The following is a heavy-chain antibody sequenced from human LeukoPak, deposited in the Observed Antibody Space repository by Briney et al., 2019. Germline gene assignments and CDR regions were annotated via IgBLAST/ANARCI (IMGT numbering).Heavy chain of an antibody. V-gene: IGHV3-7*04. CDR3: ARVPTYYDILTGYYTPYYFDY. D-gene: IGHD3-9*01. CDR1: GFTFNSYA. J-gene: IGHJ4*02. CDR2: IKQDGSEK. Sequence: GGSLRLSCAASGFTFNSYAMSWVRQAPGKGLEWVANIKQDGSEKYYVDSAKGRFTISRDNAKNSLYLQMNSLRAEDTAVYYCARVPTYYDILTGYYTPYYFDYWGQGTLVTVSS.